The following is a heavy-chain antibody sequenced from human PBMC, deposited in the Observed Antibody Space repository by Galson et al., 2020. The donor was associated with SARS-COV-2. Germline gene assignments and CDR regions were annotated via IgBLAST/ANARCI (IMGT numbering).Heavy chain of an antibody. Sequence: SVKVSCKASGFTFTSSAVQWVRQARGQRLEWIGWIVVGSGNTKYAQKFQERVNITSDMSTSPAHMELSSLGSEDTAVYYCVALWAGVTTGGGYWGQGTLVTVSS. CDR2: IVVGSGNT. J-gene: IGHJ4*02. V-gene: IGHV1-58*01. CDR1: GFTFTSSA. CDR3: VALWAGVTTGGGY. D-gene: IGHD4-17*01.